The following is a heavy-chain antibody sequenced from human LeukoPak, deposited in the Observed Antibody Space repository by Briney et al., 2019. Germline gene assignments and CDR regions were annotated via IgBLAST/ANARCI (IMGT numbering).Heavy chain of an antibody. V-gene: IGHV4-61*02. Sequence: SETLPLTCTVSGGSISSGSYYWSWIRQPAGKGLEWIGRIYTSGSTNYNPSLKSRVTISVDTSKNQFSLKLSSVTAADTAVYYCARGSILWFGPIGYWGQGTLVTVSS. J-gene: IGHJ4*02. D-gene: IGHD3-10*01. CDR3: ARGSILWFGPIGY. CDR2: IYTSGST. CDR1: GGSISSGSYY.